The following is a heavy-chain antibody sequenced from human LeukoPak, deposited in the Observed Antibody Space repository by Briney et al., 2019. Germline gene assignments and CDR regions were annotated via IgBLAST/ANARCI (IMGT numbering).Heavy chain of an antibody. CDR1: GFTFSSYA. CDR2: ISGSGGST. CDR3: AKDLGEWLVHF. V-gene: IGHV3-23*01. J-gene: IGHJ4*02. Sequence: GGSLRLSCSASGFTFSSYAMSWVRQAPGKGLEWVSAISGSGGSTYYADSVKGRFTISRDNSKNTLYLQMNSLRAEDTAVYYCAKDLGEWLVHFWGQGTLVTVSS. D-gene: IGHD6-19*01.